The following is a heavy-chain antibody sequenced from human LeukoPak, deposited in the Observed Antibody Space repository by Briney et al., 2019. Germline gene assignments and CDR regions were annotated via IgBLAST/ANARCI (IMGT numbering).Heavy chain of an antibody. Sequence: GGSLRLSCAASGFTFRTYWMSWVRQAPGKGLERVAHIKHDGSERYYVDSMKGRFTISRDNAKNSLYLQMNSLRAEDTAVYYCAREKFDYWGQGTLVTVSS. V-gene: IGHV3-7*03. CDR3: AREKFDY. CDR2: IKHDGSER. J-gene: IGHJ4*02. CDR1: GFTFRTYW.